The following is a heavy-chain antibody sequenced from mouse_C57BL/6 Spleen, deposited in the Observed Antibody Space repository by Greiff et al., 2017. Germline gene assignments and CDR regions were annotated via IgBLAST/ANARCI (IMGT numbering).Heavy chain of an antibody. CDR2: IRLKSDNYAT. V-gene: IGHV6-3*01. CDR1: GFTFSNYW. Sequence: EVQLVESGGGLVQPGGSMKLSCVASGFTFSNYWMNWVRQSPEKGLEWVAQIRLKSDNYATHYAESVKGRFTISRDDSKSSVYLQMNNLRAEDTGIYYCTVGPRSDYWYFDVWGTGTTVTVSS. CDR3: TVGPRSDYWYFDV. J-gene: IGHJ1*03.